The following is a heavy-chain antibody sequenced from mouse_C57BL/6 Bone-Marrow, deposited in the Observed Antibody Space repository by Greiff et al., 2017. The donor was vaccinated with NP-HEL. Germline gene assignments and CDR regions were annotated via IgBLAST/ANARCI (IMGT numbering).Heavy chain of an antibody. CDR2: IYPGDGDT. Sequence: QVQLQQSGPELVKPGASVKISCKASGYAFSSSWMNWVQQRPGKGLEWIGRIYPGDGDTKYNGKVKGKATLTADKSSNPAYMQLSSLTSEDSAIYFCARDGTGPWFAYWGQGTLVTVSA. V-gene: IGHV1-82*01. D-gene: IGHD2-1*01. CDR3: ARDGTGPWFAY. J-gene: IGHJ3*01. CDR1: GYAFSSSW.